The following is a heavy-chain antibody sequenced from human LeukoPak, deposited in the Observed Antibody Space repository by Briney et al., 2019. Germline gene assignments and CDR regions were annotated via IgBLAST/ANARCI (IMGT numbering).Heavy chain of an antibody. V-gene: IGHV3-48*01. CDR1: GFTFSSYW. Sequence: GGSLRLSCAASGFTFSSYWMSWVRQAPGKGLEWVSYISSSSSTIYYADSVKGRFTISRDNAKNSLYLQMNSLRAEDTAVYYCARSTVGILEWFYMDVWGKGTTVTVSS. CDR3: ARSTVGILEWFYMDV. CDR2: ISSSSSTI. D-gene: IGHD3-3*01. J-gene: IGHJ6*03.